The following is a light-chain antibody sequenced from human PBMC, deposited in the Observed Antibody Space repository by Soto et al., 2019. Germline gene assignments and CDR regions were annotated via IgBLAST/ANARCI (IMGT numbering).Light chain of an antibody. CDR2: SAS. V-gene: IGKV1-27*01. Sequence: DIEMTQSPSSVSASVGDRVTITCRASQDISSWVAWYQQKPGKVPKLLIYSASTLQSGVPSRFSGSGSGTDFTLTISSLQPEDVATYYCQKFNTAPLTFGQGTRLEIK. J-gene: IGKJ5*01. CDR3: QKFNTAPLT. CDR1: QDISSW.